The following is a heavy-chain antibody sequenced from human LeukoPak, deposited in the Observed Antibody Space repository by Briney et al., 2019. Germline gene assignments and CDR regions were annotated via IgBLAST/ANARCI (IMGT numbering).Heavy chain of an antibody. V-gene: IGHV3-33*01. D-gene: IGHD6-25*01. CDR1: GFTFSSYG. CDR2: IWYDGSNK. CDR3: ARDPYSSGVNWFDP. J-gene: IGHJ5*02. Sequence: GGSLRLCCAASGFTFSSYGMHWVRQAPGKGLEWVAVIWYDGSNKYYADSVKGRFTISRDNSKNTLYLQMNSLRAEDTAVYYCARDPYSSGVNWFDPWGQGTLVTVSS.